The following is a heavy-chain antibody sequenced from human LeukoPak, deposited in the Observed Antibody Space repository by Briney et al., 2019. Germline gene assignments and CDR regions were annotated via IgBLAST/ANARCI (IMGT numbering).Heavy chain of an antibody. CDR3: AKDIAVSGTGGYFDY. Sequence: PGGSLRLSCAASGFTFSSYSMNWVRQAPGKGLEWVSLISGDGTSTYYTDSVKGRFTISRGNSKNSLYLQMNSLRTEDTALYYCAKDIAVSGTGGYFDYWGQGTLVTVSS. V-gene: IGHV3-43*02. D-gene: IGHD6-19*01. CDR2: ISGDGTST. J-gene: IGHJ4*02. CDR1: GFTFSSYS.